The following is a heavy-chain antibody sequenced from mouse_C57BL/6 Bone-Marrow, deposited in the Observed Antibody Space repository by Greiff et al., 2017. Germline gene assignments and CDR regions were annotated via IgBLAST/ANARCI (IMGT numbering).Heavy chain of an antibody. CDR1: GYTFTSYW. CDR3: SIYYYGVEYWYFNV. Sequence: QVQLKQPGAELVRPGSSVKLSCKASGYTFTSYWMHWVKQRPIQGLEWIGNIDPSDSETHYNQKFKDKATLTVDKSTSTAYMQLSSLTSEDSAVYYCSIYYYGVEYWYFNVWDTGTTVTVSS. CDR2: IDPSDSET. V-gene: IGHV1-52*01. J-gene: IGHJ1*03. D-gene: IGHD1-1*01.